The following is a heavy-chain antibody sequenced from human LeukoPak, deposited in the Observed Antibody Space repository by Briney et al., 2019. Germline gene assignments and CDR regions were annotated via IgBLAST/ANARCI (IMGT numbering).Heavy chain of an antibody. CDR1: GYTFTNYV. CDR2: ISAYNGNT. J-gene: IGHJ4*02. D-gene: IGHD6-13*01. Sequence: ASVKVSCKASGYTFTNYVISWVRQAPGQGLEWMGWISAYNGNTNYAQKLQGRVTMTTDTSTSTAYMELRSLGSDDTAVYYCARVASIAAAGTGPNLYYFDYWGQGTLVTVSS. V-gene: IGHV1-18*01. CDR3: ARVASIAAAGTGPNLYYFDY.